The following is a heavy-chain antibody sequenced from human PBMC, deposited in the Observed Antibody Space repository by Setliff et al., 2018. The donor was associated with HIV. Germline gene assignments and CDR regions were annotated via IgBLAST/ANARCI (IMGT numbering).Heavy chain of an antibody. J-gene: IGHJ4*02. CDR1: GGSISSSSYY. CDR3: ARTPYDFWSGHIDY. CDR2: IYYSGST. D-gene: IGHD3-3*01. V-gene: IGHV4-39*01. Sequence: PSETLSLTCTVSGGSISSSSYYWGWIRQPPGKGLEWIGSIYYSGSTYYNPSPKSRVTISVDTSKNQFSLKLSSVTAAVTAVYYCARTPYDFWSGHIDYWGQGTLVTVSS.